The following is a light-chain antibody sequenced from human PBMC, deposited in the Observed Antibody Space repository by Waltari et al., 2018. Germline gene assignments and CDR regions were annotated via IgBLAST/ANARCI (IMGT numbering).Light chain of an antibody. CDR1: SSNIGINS. V-gene: IGLV1-47*01. CDR2: RNN. CDR3: STWDDSLGGPV. Sequence: QPVLTQPPSASGTPGQRVTISCSGSSSNIGINSIYWFQQLPGTAPKLLIYRNNQWPSGVPDRCSGYQSGTSASLAIRGLQSEDEADYYCSTWDDSLGGPVFGGGTKLTVL. J-gene: IGLJ3*02.